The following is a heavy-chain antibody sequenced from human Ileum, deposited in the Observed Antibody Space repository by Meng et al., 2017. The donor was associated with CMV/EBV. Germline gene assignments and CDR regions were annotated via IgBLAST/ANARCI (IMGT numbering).Heavy chain of an antibody. V-gene: IGHV6-1*01. CDR3: VRLTGNSWLDY. Sequence: VQVQQSGPGLVKTSQTLLLTCAISGDSVSSTTVTWNWIRQSPSRGLEWLGRTYYRSKWFNDYALSVRGRITINPDISKNQLSLQLNSVTPEDTAVYYCVRLTGNSWLDYWGRGTLVTVSS. CDR1: GDSVSSTTVT. CDR2: TYYRSKWFN. J-gene: IGHJ4*02. D-gene: IGHD6-13*01.